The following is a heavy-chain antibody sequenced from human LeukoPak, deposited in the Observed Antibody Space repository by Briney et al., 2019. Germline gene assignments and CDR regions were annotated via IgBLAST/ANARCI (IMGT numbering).Heavy chain of an antibody. CDR2: IYHSGST. V-gene: IGHV4-30-2*01. J-gene: IGHJ5*02. CDR3: ARAGCSSTSCYLGDNWFDP. Sequence: PSETLPLTCAVSGGSISSGGYSWSWIRQPPGKGLEWIGYIYHSGSTYYNPSLKSRVTISVDRSKNQFSLKLSSVTAADTAVYYCARAGCSSTSCYLGDNWFDPWGQGTLVTVSS. CDR1: GGSISSGGYS. D-gene: IGHD2-2*01.